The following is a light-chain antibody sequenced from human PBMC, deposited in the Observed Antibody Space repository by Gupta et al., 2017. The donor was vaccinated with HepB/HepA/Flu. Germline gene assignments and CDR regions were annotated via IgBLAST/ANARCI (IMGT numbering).Light chain of an antibody. Sequence: AVVPQVSSLTVSPGGTVTLTCGSSTGPVTDGHFPYWGQQKPGQAPRTLIYDTINKQSGTPARFSGALVGGKAALTLSGAQPEDEADYYCVRYYSGVRGVFGGGTKLTVL. CDR2: DTI. J-gene: IGLJ3*02. CDR1: TGPVTDGHF. CDR3: VRYYSGVRGV. V-gene: IGLV7-46*01.